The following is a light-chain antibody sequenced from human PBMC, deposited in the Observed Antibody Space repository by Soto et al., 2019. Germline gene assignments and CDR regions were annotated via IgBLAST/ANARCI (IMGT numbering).Light chain of an antibody. J-gene: IGKJ3*01. Sequence: AILSIGSNLNWYQQKPGKAPKFLIYAASSLQSEVPSTFSGSGSGTEFPLNIGRRQRYAVAAFLRNRSTDLALSDTFGAGTKVDIK. V-gene: IGKV1-39*01. CDR1: LSIGSN. CDR2: AAS. CDR3: NRSTDLALSDT.